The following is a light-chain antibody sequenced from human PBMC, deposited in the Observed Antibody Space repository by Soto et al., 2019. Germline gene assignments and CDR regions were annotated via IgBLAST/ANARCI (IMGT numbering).Light chain of an antibody. CDR1: QSVSSSY. Sequence: EIVLTQSPGTLSLSPGERATLSCGASQSVSSSYLAWYQQKPGQAPRLLIYDASNRATGIPARFSGSGSGTDFTLTVSSLQPEDFATYYCQQTYTSRITFGLGTKVDIK. CDR2: DAS. J-gene: IGKJ1*01. V-gene: IGKV3-20*01. CDR3: QQTYTSRIT.